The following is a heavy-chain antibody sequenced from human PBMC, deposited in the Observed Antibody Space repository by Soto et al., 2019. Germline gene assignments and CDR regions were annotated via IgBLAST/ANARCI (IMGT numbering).Heavy chain of an antibody. Sequence: GGSLRLSCAASGFTFSSYSMNWVRQAPGKGLEWVSCIRSSSSYIYYADSVKGRFTISRDNAKNSLYLQMNSLRAEDTAVYYCARESYYDSSGYPGAFDIWGQGTMVTVSS. CDR3: ARESYYDSSGYPGAFDI. V-gene: IGHV3-21*06. D-gene: IGHD3-22*01. J-gene: IGHJ3*02. CDR2: IRSSSSYI. CDR1: GFTFSSYS.